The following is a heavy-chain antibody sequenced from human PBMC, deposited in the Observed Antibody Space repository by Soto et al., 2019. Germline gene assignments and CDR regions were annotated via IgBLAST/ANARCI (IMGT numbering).Heavy chain of an antibody. D-gene: IGHD1-26*01. Sequence: SETLSLTCTVSGGSISSYYWSWIRQPPGKGLEWIGNIHYSGNTNYNPSLKSRVTISIDTSKNQFSLKLSSLTAADTAVYYCAADSGKYYYGMDVWGQGTTVTVSS. CDR2: IHYSGNT. V-gene: IGHV4-59*01. CDR3: AADSGKYYYGMDV. J-gene: IGHJ6*02. CDR1: GGSISSYY.